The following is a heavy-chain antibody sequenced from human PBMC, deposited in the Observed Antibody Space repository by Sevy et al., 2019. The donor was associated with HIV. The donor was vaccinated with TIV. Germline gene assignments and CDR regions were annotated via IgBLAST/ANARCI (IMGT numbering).Heavy chain of an antibody. V-gene: IGHV1-2*02. D-gene: IGHD1-26*01. CDR3: ARDQESIVGATNFDY. CDR1: GYTFTGYY. J-gene: IGHJ4*02. CDR2: INPNSGGT. Sequence: ASVKVSCKASGYTFTGYYMHWVRQAPGQGLEWMGWINPNSGGTNYAQKFQGRVTMTRDTSISTAYMELSRLRSDDTAAYYCARDQESIVGATNFDYWGQGTLVTVSS.